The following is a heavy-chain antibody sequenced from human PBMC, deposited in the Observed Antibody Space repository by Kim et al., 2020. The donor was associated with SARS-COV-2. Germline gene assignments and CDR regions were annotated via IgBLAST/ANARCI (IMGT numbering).Heavy chain of an antibody. D-gene: IGHD1-1*01. CDR3: ARTTRYFDY. CDR2: GST. V-gene: IGHV4-4*07. Sequence: GSTNYNPSLKSRVTMSVDTSKNQFSLKLSSVTAADTAVYYCARTTRYFDYWGQGTLVTVSS. J-gene: IGHJ4*02.